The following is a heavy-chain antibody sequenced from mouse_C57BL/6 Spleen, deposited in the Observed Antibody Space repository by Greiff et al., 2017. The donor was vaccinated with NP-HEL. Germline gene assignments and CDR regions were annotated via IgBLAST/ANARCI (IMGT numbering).Heavy chain of an antibody. D-gene: IGHD4-1*01. CDR2: ISGGGGNT. CDR1: GFTFSSYT. V-gene: IGHV5-9*01. CDR3: ARWDGGTMDY. Sequence: EVKVEESGGGLVKPGGSLKLSCAASGFTFSSYTMSWVRQTPEQRLEWVATISGGGGNTYYPDSVKGRFTISRDNAKNTLYLQVSSLRSEDTALYYCARWDGGTMDYWGQGTSVTVSS. J-gene: IGHJ4*01.